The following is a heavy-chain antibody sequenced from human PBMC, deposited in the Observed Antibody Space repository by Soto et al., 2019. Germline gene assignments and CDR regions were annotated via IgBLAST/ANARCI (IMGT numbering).Heavy chain of an antibody. V-gene: IGHV3-30-3*01. CDR2: ISYDGSNK. CDR1: GFTFSSYA. J-gene: IGHJ6*02. Sequence: AGGSLRLSCAASGFTFSSYAMHWVRQAPGKGLEWVAVISYDGSNKYYADSVKGRFTISRGNSKNTLYLQMNSLRAEDTAVYYCARRPAARPPRYYYYYGMDVWGQETTVTVSS. CDR3: ARRPAARPPRYYYYYGMDV. D-gene: IGHD6-6*01.